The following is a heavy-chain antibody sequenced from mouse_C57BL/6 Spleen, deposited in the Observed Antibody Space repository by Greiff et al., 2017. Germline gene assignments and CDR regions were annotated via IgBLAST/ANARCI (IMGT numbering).Heavy chain of an antibody. CDR3: ARWDYYGSSYEPY. CDR2: IDPSDSET. Sequence: QVQLQQPGAELVRPGSSVKLSCKASGYTFTSYWMHWVKPRPIQGLERIGNIDPSDSETHYNQKFKDKATLTVDKSSSTAYMQLSSLTSEDSAVYYCARWDYYGSSYEPYWGQGTLVTVSA. D-gene: IGHD1-1*01. J-gene: IGHJ3*01. V-gene: IGHV1-52*01. CDR1: GYTFTSYW.